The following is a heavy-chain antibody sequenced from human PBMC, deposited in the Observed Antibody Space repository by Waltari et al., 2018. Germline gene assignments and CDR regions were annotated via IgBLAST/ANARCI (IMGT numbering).Heavy chain of an antibody. D-gene: IGHD5-18*01. CDR3: ARVRSRGYEDY. CDR1: GFTFDDYA. J-gene: IGHJ4*02. CDR2: ISWNSGSI. Sequence: EVQLVESGGGLVQPGRSLRLSCAASGFTFDDYAMHWVRQAPGKGLEWVSGISWNSGSIGYADSVKGRFTISRDNAKNSLYLQMNSLRAEDTAVYYCARVRSRGYEDYWGQGTLVTVSS. V-gene: IGHV3-9*01.